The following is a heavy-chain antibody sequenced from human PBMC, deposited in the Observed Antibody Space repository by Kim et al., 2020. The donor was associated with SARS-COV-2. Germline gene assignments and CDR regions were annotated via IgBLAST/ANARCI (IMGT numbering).Heavy chain of an antibody. J-gene: IGHJ6*02. D-gene: IGHD3-10*01. CDR2: IIPVFGTA. Sequence: SVKVSCKTSGGTFSSYSISWVRQAPGQGLEWMGGIIPVFGTANYAQKFQGRITITADESTSTAYMELTSLRSEDTAVYYCARDWDSFSYGSGTPAQYYYGMDVWGQGTTVTVSS. CDR3: ARDWDSFSYGSGTPAQYYYGMDV. V-gene: IGHV1-69*13. CDR1: GGTFSSYS.